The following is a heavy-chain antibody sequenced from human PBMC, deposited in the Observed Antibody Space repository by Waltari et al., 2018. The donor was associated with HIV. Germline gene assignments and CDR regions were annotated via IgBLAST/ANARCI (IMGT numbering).Heavy chain of an antibody. CDR2: INPNSGGT. CDR3: ARRGSSGSYWFDP. V-gene: IGHV1-2*06. J-gene: IGHJ5*02. Sequence: QVQLVQSGAEVKKRGASVKVSCKASVYTFTAYSMHWVRQAPGQGLEWMGRINPNSGGTNYAQKFRGRVTMTRDTSISTAYMELSRLRSDDTAVYYCARRGSSGSYWFDPWGQGTLVTVSS. CDR1: VYTFTAYS. D-gene: IGHD1-26*01.